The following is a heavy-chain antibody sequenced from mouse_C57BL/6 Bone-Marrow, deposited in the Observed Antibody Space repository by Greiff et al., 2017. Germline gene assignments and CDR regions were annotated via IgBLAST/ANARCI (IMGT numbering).Heavy chain of an antibody. CDR1: GYAFSSSW. CDR2: IYPGDGDT. Sequence: QVQLQQSGPELVKPGASVKISCKASGYAFSSSWMNWVKQRPGKGLEWIGRIYPGDGDTNYNGKFKGKATLTADKSSSTAYMQLSSLTSEDSAVYFYARGWYYAMDYWGQGTSVTVSS. CDR3: ARGWYYAMDY. J-gene: IGHJ4*01. V-gene: IGHV1-82*01. D-gene: IGHD2-3*01.